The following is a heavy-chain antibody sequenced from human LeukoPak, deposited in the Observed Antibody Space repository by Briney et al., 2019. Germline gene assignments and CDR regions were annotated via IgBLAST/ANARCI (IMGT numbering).Heavy chain of an antibody. D-gene: IGHD6-19*01. CDR1: GFNISRKT. J-gene: IGHJ6*02. V-gene: IGHV3-48*02. CDR2: ISSDSGTI. CDR3: ARDNGMTSGWYAGRIDYYYGMDV. Sequence: GGSLRISCAASGFNISRKTMNWGRQAPGKGLEWVSYISSDSGTIYYADSVRGRFTISRDNSKNSLYLQMNSLRDEDTAVYYCARDNGMTSGWYAGRIDYYYGMDVWGQGTTVTVSS.